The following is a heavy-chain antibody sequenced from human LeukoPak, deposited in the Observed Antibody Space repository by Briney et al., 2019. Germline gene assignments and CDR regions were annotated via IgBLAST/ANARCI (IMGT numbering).Heavy chain of an antibody. CDR2: ISGSGGST. V-gene: IGHV3-23*01. D-gene: IGHD2-2*01. Sequence: GGSLRLSCAASGFTFSSYAMSWVRQAPGKGLEWVSAISGSGGSTYYADSVKGRSTISRDNSKNTLYPQMNSLRAEDTAVYYCAKRSTMNWFDPWGQGTLVTVSS. CDR3: AKRSTMNWFDP. J-gene: IGHJ5*02. CDR1: GFTFSSYA.